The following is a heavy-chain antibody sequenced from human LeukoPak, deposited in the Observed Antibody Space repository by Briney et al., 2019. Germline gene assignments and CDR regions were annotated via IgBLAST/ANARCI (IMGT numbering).Heavy chain of an antibody. D-gene: IGHD1-20*01. CDR2: IIPIFGTA. CDR1: GGTFSSYA. Sequence: GASVKVSCKASGGTFSSYAISWVRQAPGQGLEWMGGIIPIFGTANYAQKFQGRVTVTADESTSTAYMELSSLRSEDTAVYYCASLGGVTGTTGPSFDIWGQGTMVTVSS. V-gene: IGHV1-69*13. CDR3: ASLGGVTGTTGPSFDI. J-gene: IGHJ3*02.